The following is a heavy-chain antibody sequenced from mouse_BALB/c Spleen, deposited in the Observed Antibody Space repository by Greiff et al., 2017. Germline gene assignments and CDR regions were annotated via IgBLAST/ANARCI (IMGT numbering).Heavy chain of an antibody. CDR2: ISSGSSTI. V-gene: IGHV5-17*02. D-gene: IGHD2-5*01. CDR1: GFTFSSFG. J-gene: IGHJ4*01. CDR3: ARCDSKFYAMDY. Sequence: EVKVVESGGGLVQPGGSRKLSCAASGFTFSSFGMHWVRQAPEKGLEWVAYISSGSSTIYYADTVKGRFTISRDNPKNTLFLQMTSLRSEETAMYYCARCDSKFYAMDYWGQGTSVTVSS.